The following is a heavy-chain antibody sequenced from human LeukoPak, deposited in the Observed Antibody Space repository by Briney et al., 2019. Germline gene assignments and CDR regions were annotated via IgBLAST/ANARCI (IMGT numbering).Heavy chain of an antibody. Sequence: SETLSLTCTVSGDSIRRDGGGNFWSWIRQPPGKGLEWIGYIYHTGSTYYNPSLKSRVAISVDTSKNQFSLKLSSVTAADTAVYYCARDVGGQEWGYEDEPHAFDIWGQGTMVTVSS. CDR2: IYHTGST. V-gene: IGHV4-30-2*01. D-gene: IGHD5-12*01. CDR3: ARDVGGQEWGYEDEPHAFDI. J-gene: IGHJ3*02. CDR1: GDSIRRDGGGNF.